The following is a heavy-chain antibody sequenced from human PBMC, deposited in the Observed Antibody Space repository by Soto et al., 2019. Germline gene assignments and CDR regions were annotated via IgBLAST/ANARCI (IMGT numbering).Heavy chain of an antibody. V-gene: IGHV4-31*03. CDR1: GGSISSGGYY. CDR3: ARDSGYYDFWSGSRYGMDV. Sequence: SETLSLTCTVSGGSISSGGYYWSWIRQHPGKGLEWIGCIYYSGSTYYNPSLKSRVTISVDTSKNQFSLKLSSVTAADTAVYYCARDSGYYDFWSGSRYGMDVWGQGTTVTVSS. D-gene: IGHD3-3*01. J-gene: IGHJ6*02. CDR2: IYYSGST.